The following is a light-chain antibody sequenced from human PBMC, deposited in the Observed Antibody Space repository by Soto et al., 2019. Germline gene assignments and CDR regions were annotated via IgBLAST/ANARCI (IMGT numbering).Light chain of an antibody. V-gene: IGKV1-5*01. CDR3: QQYNHYSPA. J-gene: IGKJ1*01. CDR2: DAS. CDR1: QSISAW. Sequence: DIQMTQSPSTLSSSVGDRVTLTCRASQSISAWLGWYQQKPGKAPKLLSYDASSLESGVPSRFSGSGSGTDFTLTISSLQPDDSETYYCQQYNHYSPAFGQGTKVDIK.